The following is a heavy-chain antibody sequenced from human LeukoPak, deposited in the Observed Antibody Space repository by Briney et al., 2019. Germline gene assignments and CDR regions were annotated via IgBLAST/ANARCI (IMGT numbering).Heavy chain of an antibody. J-gene: IGHJ5*02. CDR3: ARAAAETGSFRDNWFDP. V-gene: IGHV3-30*04. Sequence: PGGSLRLSCAASGFTFSSYAMHWVRQAPGKGLEWVAVISHDGSNKYYADSVKGRFTISRDNSKNTLYLQMNSLRAEDTAVYYCARAAAETGSFRDNWFDPWGQGTLVTVSS. CDR1: GFTFSSYA. CDR2: ISHDGSNK. D-gene: IGHD3-9*01.